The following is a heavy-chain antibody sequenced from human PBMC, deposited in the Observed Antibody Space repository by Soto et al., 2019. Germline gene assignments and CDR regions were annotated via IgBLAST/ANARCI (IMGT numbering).Heavy chain of an antibody. CDR1: GFTFSSYW. Sequence: EVQLVESGGGLVQPGGSLRLSCAASGFTFSSYWMPWVRQAPGRGLEWVANIKQSGSETYYVDSVKGRFTISRDDAKNSLYLQMNTLRAEDTAVYYCARGYSIDYWGQGTLVTVSS. D-gene: IGHD5-18*01. CDR2: IKQSGSET. CDR3: ARGYSIDY. J-gene: IGHJ4*02. V-gene: IGHV3-7*03.